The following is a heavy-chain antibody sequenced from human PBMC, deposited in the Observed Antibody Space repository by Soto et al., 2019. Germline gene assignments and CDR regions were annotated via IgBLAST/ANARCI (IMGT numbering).Heavy chain of an antibody. Sequence: PGESLKISCKGSGYSFTSYWIGWVRQMPGKGLEWMGIIYPGDSDTRYSPSFQGQVTISADKSISTAYLQWSSLKASDTAMYYCARTPFWSGYQYYYYGMDVWGQGTTVTSP. CDR2: IYPGDSDT. CDR1: GYSFTSYW. CDR3: ARTPFWSGYQYYYYGMDV. D-gene: IGHD3-3*01. J-gene: IGHJ6*02. V-gene: IGHV5-51*01.